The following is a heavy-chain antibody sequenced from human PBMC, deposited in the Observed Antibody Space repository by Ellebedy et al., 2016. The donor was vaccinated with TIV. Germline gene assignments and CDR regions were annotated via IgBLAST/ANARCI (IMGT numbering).Heavy chain of an antibody. J-gene: IGHJ4*02. Sequence: GGSLRLSXAVSGFTVSNNYMSWVRQAPGKGLGWVSVIYSGGDTYYADSVEGRFTISRDTSKNTLYLQMNSLRADDTAVYYCARMARGVHPPDYWGQGTLVTVSS. D-gene: IGHD3-10*01. CDR3: ARMARGVHPPDY. CDR1: GFTVSNNY. CDR2: IYSGGDT. V-gene: IGHV3-53*01.